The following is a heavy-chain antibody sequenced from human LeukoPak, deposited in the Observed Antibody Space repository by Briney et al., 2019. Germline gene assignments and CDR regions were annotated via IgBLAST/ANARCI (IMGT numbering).Heavy chain of an antibody. CDR1: GYTFTSQG. D-gene: IGHD3-22*01. Sequence: GASVKVSCKASGYTFTSQGISWMRQAPGQGLEWMGWISANNGNTNYAQKLQARVTMTTDTSTSTAYMELRSLRSDDTAVYYCARESLYDSSGYYRFFDYWGQGTLVTVSS. CDR3: ARESLYDSSGYYRFFDY. J-gene: IGHJ4*02. CDR2: ISANNGNT. V-gene: IGHV1-18*01.